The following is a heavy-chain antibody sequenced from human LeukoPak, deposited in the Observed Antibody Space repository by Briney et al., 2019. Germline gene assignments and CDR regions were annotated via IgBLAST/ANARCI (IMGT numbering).Heavy chain of an antibody. Sequence: PGGSLRLSCAASRFTFSSYSMNWVRQAPGKGLEWVSSISGSSTDIYYADSVKGRFSISRDNAKNSLYLQINSLRAEDTAIYYCARRGYYDSSGYDYWGQGTLVTVSS. J-gene: IGHJ4*02. D-gene: IGHD3-22*01. V-gene: IGHV3-21*01. CDR2: ISGSSTDI. CDR1: RFTFSSYS. CDR3: ARRGYYDSSGYDY.